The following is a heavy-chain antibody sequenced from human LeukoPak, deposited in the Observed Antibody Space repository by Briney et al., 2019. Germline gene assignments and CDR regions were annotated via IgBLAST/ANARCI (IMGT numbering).Heavy chain of an antibody. CDR1: GGSISSGDYY. D-gene: IGHD5-12*01. CDR3: AGGGVDIVATILFDY. Sequence: PSQTLSLTCTVSGGSISSGDYYWSWIRQPPGKGLEWIGYIYYSGSTYYNPSLKSRVNISVDTSKIQSSLNLSSVTAADTAVYYSAGGGVDIVATILFDYWGQGTLVTVSS. V-gene: IGHV4-30-4*01. J-gene: IGHJ4*02. CDR2: IYYSGST.